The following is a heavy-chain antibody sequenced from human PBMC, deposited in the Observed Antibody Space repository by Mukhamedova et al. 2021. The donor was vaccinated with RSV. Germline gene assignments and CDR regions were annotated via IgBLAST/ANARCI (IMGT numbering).Heavy chain of an antibody. V-gene: IGHV1-69-2*01. J-gene: IGHJ4*02. CDR3: ATDLGGSSFDY. CDR2: VDPEDGET. D-gene: IGHD3-16*01. Sequence: GLVDPEDGETIYAEKFPGRVTITADTSTDTAYMELSSLRSEDTAVYYCATDLGGSSFDYWGQGTLVTVSS.